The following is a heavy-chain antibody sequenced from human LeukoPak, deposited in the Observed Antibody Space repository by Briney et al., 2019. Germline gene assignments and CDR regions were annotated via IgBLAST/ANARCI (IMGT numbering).Heavy chain of an antibody. CDR3: ARENSGSPAWFDP. CDR1: GYTFSSYY. D-gene: IGHD1-26*01. V-gene: IGHV1-46*01. J-gene: IGHJ5*02. Sequence: GASVKVSCKASGYTFSSYYMFWVRQAPGQGLEWMGIINPSRGSTSYAQRFQGRVTMTRDMSTSTVYMELSSLRSEDTAVYYCARENSGSPAWFDPWGQGTLVTVSS. CDR2: INPSRGST.